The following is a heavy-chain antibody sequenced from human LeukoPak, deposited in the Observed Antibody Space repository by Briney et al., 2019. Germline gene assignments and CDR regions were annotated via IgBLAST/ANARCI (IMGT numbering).Heavy chain of an antibody. J-gene: IGHJ4*02. CDR3: ARGYFDWFLDN. CDR2: IYYTGST. Sequence: SETLSLTCTVSGGAISSYYWTWFRQPPGKGLEWIGYIYYTGSTNYNPSLDSRVTISVDMSKNQVSLNLKYVTAADTAVYYCARGYFDWFLDNWGRATLVTVSS. V-gene: IGHV4-59*01. CDR1: GGAISSYY. D-gene: IGHD3-9*01.